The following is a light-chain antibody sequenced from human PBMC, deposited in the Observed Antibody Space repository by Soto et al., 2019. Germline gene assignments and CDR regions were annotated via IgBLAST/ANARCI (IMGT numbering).Light chain of an antibody. CDR3: SSYTSSSTQV. Sequence: SALPQPASVSGSPGQSITISCAGSSSDVGGYNYVPWYQQHPTKAPKLMIYDVSNRPSGVSNRFSGSKSGTTASLTISGLQAEDEADYYCSSYTSSSTQVFGTGTKVTVL. CDR2: DVS. V-gene: IGLV2-14*03. CDR1: SSDVGGYNY. J-gene: IGLJ1*01.